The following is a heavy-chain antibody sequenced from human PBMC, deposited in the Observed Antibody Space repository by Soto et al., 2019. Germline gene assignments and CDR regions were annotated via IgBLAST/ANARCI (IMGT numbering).Heavy chain of an antibody. CDR2: IYTSGST. V-gene: IGHV4-4*07. D-gene: IGHD2-2*01. CDR1: GGSISSYY. CDR3: ARGNCSSPNCYSFSGYYGMDV. J-gene: IGHJ6*02. Sequence: LSLTCTVSGGSISSYYWSWIRQPAGKGLEWIGRIYTSGSTNYNPSLKSRVTMSLDTSKNQFSLKLTSVTAADTALYYCARGNCSSPNCYSFSGYYGMDVWGQGTTVTVSS.